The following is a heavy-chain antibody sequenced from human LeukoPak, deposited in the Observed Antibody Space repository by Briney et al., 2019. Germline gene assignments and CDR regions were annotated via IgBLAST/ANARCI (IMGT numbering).Heavy chain of an antibody. CDR1: GYSFTNFW. V-gene: IGHV5-51*01. CDR2: IYPGDSDT. Sequence: GESLKISCKGSGYSFTNFWIGWVRQMPGKGLEWMGIIYPGDSDTRYSPSFQGQVTISADKSNSTAYLQWSSLKASDTAMYYCARRTVLNYFDYWGQGTLVTVSS. J-gene: IGHJ4*02. CDR3: ARRTVLNYFDY. D-gene: IGHD4-17*01.